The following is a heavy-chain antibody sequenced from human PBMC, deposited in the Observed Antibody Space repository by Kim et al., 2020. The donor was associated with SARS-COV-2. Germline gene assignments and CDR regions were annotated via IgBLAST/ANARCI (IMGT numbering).Heavy chain of an antibody. CDR3: ARQGVQDTMVRGVILSIGFDP. J-gene: IGHJ5*02. Sequence: SETLSLTCTVSGGSISSSSYYWGWIRQPPGKGLEWIGSIYYSGSTYYNPSLKSRVTISVDTSKNQFSLKLSSVTAADTAVYYCARQGVQDTMVRGVILSIGFDPWGQGTLVTVSS. CDR1: GGSISSSSYY. D-gene: IGHD3-10*01. V-gene: IGHV4-39*01. CDR2: IYYSGST.